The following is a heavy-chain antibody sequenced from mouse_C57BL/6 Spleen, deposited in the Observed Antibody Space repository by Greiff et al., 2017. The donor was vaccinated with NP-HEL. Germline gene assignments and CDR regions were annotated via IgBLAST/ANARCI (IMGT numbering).Heavy chain of an antibody. CDR3: ARSVTTVVARYFDV. Sequence: VQLKESGPELVKPGASVKISCKASGYSFTGYYMTWVKQSPEKSLEWIGEINPSTGGTTYNQKFKAKATLTVDKSSSTAYMQLKSLTSEDSAVYYCARSVTTVVARYFDVWGTGTTVTVSS. V-gene: IGHV1-42*01. D-gene: IGHD1-1*01. J-gene: IGHJ1*03. CDR1: GYSFTGYY. CDR2: INPSTGGT.